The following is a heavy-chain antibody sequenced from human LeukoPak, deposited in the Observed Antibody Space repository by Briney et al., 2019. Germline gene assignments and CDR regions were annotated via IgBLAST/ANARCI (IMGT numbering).Heavy chain of an antibody. D-gene: IGHD3-22*01. CDR3: AKGPLPYDSSGYYVY. Sequence: GGSLRLSCAASGFTFSISAMNWVRQAPGKGLEWVSAISGNGGSTYYADSVTGRFTISRDNSKNTLYLQMNSLRPEDTAIYYCAKGPLPYDSSGYYVYWGQGALVTVSS. J-gene: IGHJ4*02. V-gene: IGHV3-23*01. CDR1: GFTFSISA. CDR2: ISGNGGST.